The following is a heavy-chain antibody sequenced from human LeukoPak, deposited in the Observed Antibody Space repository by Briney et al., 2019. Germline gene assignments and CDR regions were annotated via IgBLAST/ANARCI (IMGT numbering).Heavy chain of an antibody. D-gene: IGHD3-10*01. CDR2: ISGSGGST. Sequence: GGSLRLSCAASGFTVSSKYMSWVRQAPGKGLEWVSAISGSGGSTYYADSVKGRFTISRDNSKNTLYLQMNSLRAEDMAVYYCAKDRGIISDYWGQGILVTVSS. CDR1: GFTVSSKY. J-gene: IGHJ4*02. CDR3: AKDRGIISDY. V-gene: IGHV3-23*01.